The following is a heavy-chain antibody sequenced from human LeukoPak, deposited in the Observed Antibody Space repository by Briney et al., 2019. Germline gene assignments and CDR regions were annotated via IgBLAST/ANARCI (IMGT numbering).Heavy chain of an antibody. Sequence: SETLSLTCTVSGGSISSYYWSWIRQPPGKGLEWIGYIYYSGSTNYNPSLKSRVTISVDTSKNQFPLKLSSVTAADTAVYYCARGVGVGATDWFDPWGQGTLVTVSS. CDR2: IYYSGST. J-gene: IGHJ5*02. V-gene: IGHV4-59*01. D-gene: IGHD1-26*01. CDR1: GGSISSYY. CDR3: ARGVGVGATDWFDP.